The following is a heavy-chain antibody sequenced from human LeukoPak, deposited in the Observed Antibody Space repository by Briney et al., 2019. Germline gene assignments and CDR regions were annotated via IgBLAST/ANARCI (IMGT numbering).Heavy chain of an antibody. CDR3: ARIGYSSSSNDY. V-gene: IGHV3-7*01. D-gene: IGHD6-6*01. Sequence: GGSLRISCAASGFSFGSYAMSWVRQAPGKGLEWVANIKQDGSVKYYVDSVKGRFTISRDNAKNSLYLQMNSLRAEDTAVYYCARIGYSSSSNDYWGQGTLVIVSS. CDR2: IKQDGSVK. J-gene: IGHJ4*02. CDR1: GFSFGSYA.